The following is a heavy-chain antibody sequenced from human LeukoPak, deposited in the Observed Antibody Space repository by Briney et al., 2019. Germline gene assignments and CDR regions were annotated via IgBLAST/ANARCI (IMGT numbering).Heavy chain of an antibody. J-gene: IGHJ6*02. CDR1: GYTFTNYY. CDR3: ARDLVLTAIYRYSMDV. CDR2: INPSGGST. D-gene: IGHD2-21*02. Sequence: GASVKVSCTASGYTFTNYYMHWVRQAPGQGLEWMGTINPSGGSTSYAQKFQGRVTMTRDTSTSTVYMELSSLRSEDTAVYYCARDLVLTAIYRYSMDVWGQGTTVTVSS. V-gene: IGHV1-46*01.